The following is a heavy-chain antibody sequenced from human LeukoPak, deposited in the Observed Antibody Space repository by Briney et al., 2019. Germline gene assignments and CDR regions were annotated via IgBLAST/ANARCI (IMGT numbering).Heavy chain of an antibody. J-gene: IGHJ4*02. Sequence: GGPLRLSCAASGFTVSSNYMSWVRQAPGKGLEWVSVIYSGGSTYYADSVKGRFTISRDNSKNTLYLQMNSLRAEDTAVYYCARECRYYDSSGYYSDWGQGTLVTVSS. CDR3: ARECRYYDSSGYYSD. V-gene: IGHV3-53*01. CDR2: IYSGGST. D-gene: IGHD3-22*01. CDR1: GFTVSSNY.